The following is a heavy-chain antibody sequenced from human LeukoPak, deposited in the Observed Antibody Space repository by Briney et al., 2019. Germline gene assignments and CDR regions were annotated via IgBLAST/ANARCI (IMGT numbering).Heavy chain of an antibody. Sequence: GGSLRLSCAASGFTFSSYAMSWVRQAPGKGLEWVSAIRSSGGGTYYADSVKGRFTLSRDNSKNTLYLQMNSLRAEDTAVYYCAKLWVMITFGGVIDIEAPGSSGDYWGQGTLVTVSA. J-gene: IGHJ4*02. D-gene: IGHD3-16*02. V-gene: IGHV3-23*01. CDR3: AKLWVMITFGGVIDIEAPGSSGDY. CDR2: IRSSGGGT. CDR1: GFTFSSYA.